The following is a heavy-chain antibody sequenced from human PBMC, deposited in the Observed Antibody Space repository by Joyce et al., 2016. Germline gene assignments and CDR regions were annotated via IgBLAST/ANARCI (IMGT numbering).Heavy chain of an antibody. J-gene: IGHJ5*02. Sequence: QLQLQESGPGLVKPSETLSLSCTVSGGSISSSTYSWGWIRQPPRKGLEWIGSVYYSGSTYYDPSLKSRVTISGDTSKNQVSLKLTSVTAADTAVYYCARSFFYCSGGSCFSGEWFDPWGQGTLVTVSS. V-gene: IGHV4-39*07. CDR2: VYYSGST. CDR1: GGSISSSTYS. D-gene: IGHD2-15*01. CDR3: ARSFFYCSGGSCFSGEWFDP.